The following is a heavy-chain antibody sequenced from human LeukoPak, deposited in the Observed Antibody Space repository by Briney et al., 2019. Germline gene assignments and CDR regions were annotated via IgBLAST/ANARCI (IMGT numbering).Heavy chain of an antibody. CDR3: AIYYGDYLSPYYFDY. J-gene: IGHJ4*02. V-gene: IGHV1-2*02. CDR1: GYTFPGYY. CDR2: INPNSGGT. D-gene: IGHD4-17*01. Sequence: SVKVSCKASGYTFPGYYMHWVRQAPGQGLEWMGWINPNSGGTNYAQKFQGRVTMTRDTSISTAYMELSRLRSDDTAVYYCAIYYGDYLSPYYFDYWGQGTLVTVSS.